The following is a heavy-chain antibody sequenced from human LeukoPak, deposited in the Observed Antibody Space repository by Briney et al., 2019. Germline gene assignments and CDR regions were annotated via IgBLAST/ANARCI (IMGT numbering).Heavy chain of an antibody. Sequence: SETLSLTCTVSGDSISSGNYWGWVRQPPGKGLEWIGSIFHTGSTYYNLSLKSRVTISVDTSKNQFSLRLSSVTAADTAVYYCARYMDSSGWYDAFDIWGQGTMVTVSS. J-gene: IGHJ3*02. D-gene: IGHD6-19*01. CDR3: ARYMDSSGWYDAFDI. CDR2: IFHTGST. V-gene: IGHV4-38-2*02. CDR1: GDSISSGNY.